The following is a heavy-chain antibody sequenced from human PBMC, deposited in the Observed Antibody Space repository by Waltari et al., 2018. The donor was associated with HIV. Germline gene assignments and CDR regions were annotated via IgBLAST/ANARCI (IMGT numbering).Heavy chain of an antibody. J-gene: IGHJ4*02. Sequence: VQLLVSGGGLVQPGGSLRLSCAASGFTFSSYAMSWVRPAPGKGLEWVSAISGSGGSTYYADSVKGRFTISRDNSKNTLYLQMNSLRAEDTAVYYCAKDVKVYYYDSSGYYPSFDYWGQGTLVTVSS. D-gene: IGHD3-22*01. CDR1: GFTFSSYA. CDR2: ISGSGGST. V-gene: IGHV3-23*01. CDR3: AKDVKVYYYDSSGYYPSFDY.